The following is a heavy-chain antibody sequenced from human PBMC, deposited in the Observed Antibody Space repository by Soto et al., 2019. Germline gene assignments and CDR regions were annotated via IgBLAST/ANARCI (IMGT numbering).Heavy chain of an antibody. CDR3: ARGGYGY. V-gene: IGHV3-7*04. Sequence: EVQLVESGGGLVQPGGSLRLSCAVSGFTFSNSWMNWVRQAPGKGLEWVATIKQDGSAKYYVDSVKGRSTISRDNAKNSLYLQMNSLSAEDTAVYYWARGGYGYWGQGSLVTVSS. J-gene: IGHJ4*02. CDR1: GFTFSNSW. D-gene: IGHD5-12*01. CDR2: IKQDGSAK.